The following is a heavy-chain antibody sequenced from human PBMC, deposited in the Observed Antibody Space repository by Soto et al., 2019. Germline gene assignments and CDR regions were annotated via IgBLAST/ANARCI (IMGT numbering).Heavy chain of an antibody. CDR1: GASVSNGDYY. CDR2: IYNTAGP. CDR3: ARDPYQDYGDSLYYYALGA. V-gene: IGHV4-30-4*01. D-gene: IGHD4-17*01. Sequence: PSETLSLTCSVSGASVSNGDYYWSWIRQPPGKGLEWIGYIYNTAGPYYNPSLRSRVTISMDTSKNRVSLNLTSVTAADTAVYFCARDPYQDYGDSLYYYALGAWGQGLAVTVSS. J-gene: IGHJ6*02.